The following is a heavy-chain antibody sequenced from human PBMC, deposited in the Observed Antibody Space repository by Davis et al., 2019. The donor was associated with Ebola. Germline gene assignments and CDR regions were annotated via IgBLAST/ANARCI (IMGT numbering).Heavy chain of an antibody. CDR3: TTTQTTVVKDY. CDR1: GFTFGNAW. CDR2: IKSKTDGGTT. Sequence: GESLKISCAASGFTFGNAWMNWVRQAPGKGPEWVGRIKSKTDGGTTDYAAPVKGRFTISRDDSKNTLYLQMNSLKTEDTAVYYCTTTQTTVVKDYWGQGTLVTVSS. V-gene: IGHV3-15*07. D-gene: IGHD4-23*01. J-gene: IGHJ4*02.